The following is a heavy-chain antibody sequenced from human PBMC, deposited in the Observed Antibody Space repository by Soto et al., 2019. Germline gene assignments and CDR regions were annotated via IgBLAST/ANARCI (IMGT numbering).Heavy chain of an antibody. CDR2: ISYEGSNT. D-gene: IGHD1-1*01. V-gene: IGHV3-30-3*01. Sequence: PGGSLRLSCVASGFTFDTYGIHWVRQAPGKGLQWVALISYEGSNTYYADSVRGRFTISRDNSKNALYLQMNTLRPEDTGVYYCARVTPGNNLYYFYGLDFWGQGTSVIVSS. CDR3: ARVTPGNNLYYFYGLDF. J-gene: IGHJ6*01. CDR1: GFTFDTYG.